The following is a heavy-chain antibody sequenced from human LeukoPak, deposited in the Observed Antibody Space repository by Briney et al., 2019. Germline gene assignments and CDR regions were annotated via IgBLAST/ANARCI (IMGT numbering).Heavy chain of an antibody. CDR2: ISGDGVRT. CDR3: AKDLTSVYDAFNI. Sequence: GGSLRLSCTTSGFTFGDYAMTWIRQAPGKGLEWFSLISGDGVRTFYTDSVKGRFTISRDNSKNSLYLQMNSLRTEDTALYYCAKDLTSVYDAFNIWGQGTMVTVSS. V-gene: IGHV3-43*02. J-gene: IGHJ3*02. CDR1: GFTFGDYA.